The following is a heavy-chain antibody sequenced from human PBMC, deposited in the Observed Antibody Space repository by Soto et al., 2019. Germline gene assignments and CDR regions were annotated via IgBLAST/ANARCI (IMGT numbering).Heavy chain of an antibody. CDR1: GGNFSSYA. Sequence: SLKVSCNGSGGNFSSYAMSWERQTPGQGLEWMGGIIPIFGTANYAQKFQGRVTITADESTSTAYMELSSLRSEDTAVYYCASTPEWELAVSPYYFHYWGEGTLVTVS. CDR2: IIPIFGTA. V-gene: IGHV1-69*01. J-gene: IGHJ4*02. D-gene: IGHD1-26*01. CDR3: ASTPEWELAVSPYYFHY.